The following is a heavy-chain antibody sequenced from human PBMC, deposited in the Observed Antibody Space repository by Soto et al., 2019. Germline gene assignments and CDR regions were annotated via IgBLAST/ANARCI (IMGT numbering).Heavy chain of an antibody. CDR1: GFIFSNYA. D-gene: IGHD2-21*01. CDR3: ARGRKYCGPTTCFQYFDC. Sequence: EVQLLDSGGGLVQPGGSLRLSCTTSGFIFSNYAMNWVRQAPGKGLERVSVISDNGGSTYYADSVKGRFTITRDYSKTTIYLHMNSLSPEDTAVYYCARGRKYCGPTTCFQYFDCWGQGTLVTVSS. J-gene: IGHJ4*02. V-gene: IGHV3-23*01. CDR2: ISDNGGST.